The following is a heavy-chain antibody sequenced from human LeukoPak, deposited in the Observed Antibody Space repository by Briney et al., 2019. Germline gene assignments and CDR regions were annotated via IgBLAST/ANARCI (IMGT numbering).Heavy chain of an antibody. CDR3: AREVAGANDPFDI. Sequence: TGGSLRLSCAASGFTFSSYSMNWVRQAPGKGLEWVSSISSGSSYIYYADSVKGRFTISRDNAKSSLYLQMNSLRAEDPAVYYCAREVAGANDPFDIRGQGTMVTVSS. V-gene: IGHV3-21*01. CDR1: GFTFSSYS. D-gene: IGHD6-19*01. J-gene: IGHJ3*02. CDR2: ISSGSSYI.